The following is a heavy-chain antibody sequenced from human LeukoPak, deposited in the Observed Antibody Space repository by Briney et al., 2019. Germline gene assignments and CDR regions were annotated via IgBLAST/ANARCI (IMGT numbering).Heavy chain of an antibody. J-gene: IGHJ4*02. CDR1: GFTFSSYS. V-gene: IGHV3-21*01. D-gene: IGHD6-19*01. CDR2: ISSSSSYI. CDR3: ARCDYSSGWLFDY. Sequence: PVGSLGLSCAASGFTFSSYSMNWVRQAPGKGLEWVSSISSSSSYIYYADSVKGRFTISRDNAKNSLYLQMNSLRAEDTAVYYCARCDYSSGWLFDYWGQGTLVTVSS.